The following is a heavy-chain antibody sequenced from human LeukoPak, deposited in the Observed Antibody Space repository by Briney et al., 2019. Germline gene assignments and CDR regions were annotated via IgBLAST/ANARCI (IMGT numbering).Heavy chain of an antibody. CDR3: AAFAYSSGRLFAS. Sequence: GGSLRLSCVVSGFTFSSHAMNWVRQAPGKGLEWGSAISGSGVGGPTFYKDAVKGRFTISRDNSKNTLFLQMSSLRADDTGIYYCAAFAYSSGRLFASWGQGAPVTVSS. CDR2: ISGSGVGGPT. CDR1: GFTFSSHA. J-gene: IGHJ4*02. D-gene: IGHD2-8*02. V-gene: IGHV3-23*01.